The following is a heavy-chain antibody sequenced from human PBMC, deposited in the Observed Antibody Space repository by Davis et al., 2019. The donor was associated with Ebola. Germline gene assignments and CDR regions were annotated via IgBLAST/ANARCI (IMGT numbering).Heavy chain of an antibody. J-gene: IGHJ6*02. D-gene: IGHD3-16*02. V-gene: IGHV4-59*08. CDR1: GGSISSYY. CDR3: ARSRVLSNYYYYYGMDV. CDR2: IYYSGST. Sequence: PSETLSLTCTVSGGSISSYYWSWIRQPPGKGLEWIGYIYYSGSTNYNPSLKSRVTISVDTSKNQFSLKLSSVTAADTAVYYCARSRVLSNYYYYYGMDVWGQGTTVTVSS.